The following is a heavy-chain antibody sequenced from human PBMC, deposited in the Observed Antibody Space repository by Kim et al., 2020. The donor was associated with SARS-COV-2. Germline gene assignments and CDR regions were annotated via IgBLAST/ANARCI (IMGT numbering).Heavy chain of an antibody. D-gene: IGHD4-17*01. Sequence: SVKVSCKASGGTFSSYAISWVRQAPGQGLEWMGGIIPIFGTANYAQKFQGRVTITADESTSTAYMELSSLRSEDTAVYYCARAAFHDYGDYRSYYYYYYGMDVWGQGPTVTVSS. CDR3: ARAAFHDYGDYRSYYYYYYGMDV. V-gene: IGHV1-69*13. CDR1: GGTFSSYA. CDR2: IIPIFGTA. J-gene: IGHJ6*02.